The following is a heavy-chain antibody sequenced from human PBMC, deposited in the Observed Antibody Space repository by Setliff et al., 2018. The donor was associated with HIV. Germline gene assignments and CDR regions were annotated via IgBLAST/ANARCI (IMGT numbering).Heavy chain of an antibody. CDR2: INVVTVNT. J-gene: IGHJ4*02. D-gene: IGHD6-19*01. Sequence: ASVKVSCKNSGYSFTSYTMHWLRQAPGQRPEWMGWINVVTVNTKYSLKLQGRVTITRDTSATAVYMELRSLRSEDTAVYYCARGRGLYSSGYYIDYWGQGTLVTVSS. CDR3: ARGRGLYSSGYYIDY. V-gene: IGHV1-3*01. CDR1: GYSFTSYT.